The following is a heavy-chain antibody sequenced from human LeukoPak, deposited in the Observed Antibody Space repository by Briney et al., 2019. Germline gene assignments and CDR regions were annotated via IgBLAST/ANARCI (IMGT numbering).Heavy chain of an antibody. Sequence: GASVKVSCKASGYTFTSYYMHWVRQAPGQGLEWMGWIDPHSGGTNYAQKFQGRVTMTRDTSISTAYMELNRLRSDDTAVFYCARARCSSISCYHFDYWGQGTLVTASS. D-gene: IGHD2-2*01. CDR3: ARARCSSISCYHFDY. CDR1: GYTFTSYY. CDR2: IDPHSGGT. V-gene: IGHV1-2*02. J-gene: IGHJ4*02.